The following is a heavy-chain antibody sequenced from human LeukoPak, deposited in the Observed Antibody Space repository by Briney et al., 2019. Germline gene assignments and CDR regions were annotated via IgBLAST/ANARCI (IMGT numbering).Heavy chain of an antibody. CDR3: ARHVEWVTLFPFDY. CDR2: IYTSGST. V-gene: IGHV4-4*07. CDR1: GGSISSYY. J-gene: IGHJ4*02. D-gene: IGHD1-26*01. Sequence: SETRSLTCTVSGGSISSYYWSWIRQPAGKGLEWIGRIYTSGSTNYNPSLKSRVTMSVDTSKNQFSLKLSSVTAADTAVYYCARHVEWVTLFPFDYWGQGTLLTVSS.